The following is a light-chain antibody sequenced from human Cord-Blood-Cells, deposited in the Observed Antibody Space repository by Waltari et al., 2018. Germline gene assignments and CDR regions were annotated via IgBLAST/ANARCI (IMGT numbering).Light chain of an antibody. CDR1: SSDVGSYNL. J-gene: IGLJ3*02. Sequence: QSALPQPPSVSGSPGQSITISCTGTSSDVGSYNLVSWYQQHPGKAPKLMIYEGSKRPSGVSNRFSGSKSGNTASLTISGLQPEDEADYYCCSYAGSSTWVFGGGTKLTVL. CDR3: CSYAGSSTWV. CDR2: EGS. V-gene: IGLV2-23*01.